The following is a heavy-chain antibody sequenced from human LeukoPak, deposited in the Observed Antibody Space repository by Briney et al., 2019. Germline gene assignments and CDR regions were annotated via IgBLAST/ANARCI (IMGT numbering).Heavy chain of an antibody. CDR3: ARTTEAHSWRTRYYDYYMDV. J-gene: IGHJ6*03. Sequence: PSETLSLTCTVSGASISSYYWSWIRQPPGKGLEWIGYIYYSGSTNYNPSLKSRVTISVDTSKNQFSLKLSSVTAADTAVYYCARTTEAHSWRTRYYDYYMDVWGKGTTVTVSS. CDR2: IYYSGST. CDR1: GASISSYY. V-gene: IGHV4-59*01. D-gene: IGHD6-13*01.